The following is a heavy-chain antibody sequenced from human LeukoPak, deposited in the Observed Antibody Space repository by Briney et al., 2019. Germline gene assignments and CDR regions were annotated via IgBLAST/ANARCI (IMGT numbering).Heavy chain of an antibody. Sequence: KAGESLKISCKGSGYSFTSYWIGWVRQMPGKGLEWMGIIYPGDSDTRYSPSFQGQVTISADKSISTAYLQWSSLKASDTAMYYCARGNQVNYDILTGYGTYFDYWGQGTLVTVSS. J-gene: IGHJ4*02. CDR1: GYSFTSYW. D-gene: IGHD3-9*01. V-gene: IGHV5-51*01. CDR2: IYPGDSDT. CDR3: ARGNQVNYDILTGYGTYFDY.